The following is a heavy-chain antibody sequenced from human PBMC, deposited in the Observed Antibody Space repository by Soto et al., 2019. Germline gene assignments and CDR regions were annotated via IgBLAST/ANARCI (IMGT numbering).Heavy chain of an antibody. J-gene: IGHJ4*02. D-gene: IGHD6-19*01. CDR2: IWYDGSNK. CDR3: AREGSGWSYFDY. V-gene: IGHV3-33*01. CDR1: GFTFSSYG. Sequence: QVQLVESGGGVVQPGRSLRLSCAASGFTFSSYGMHWVRQAPGKGLEWVAVIWYDGSNKYYADSVKGRFTISRDNSKNTLYLQMNSLRAEDTAVYYCAREGSGWSYFDYWGQGTLVTVSS.